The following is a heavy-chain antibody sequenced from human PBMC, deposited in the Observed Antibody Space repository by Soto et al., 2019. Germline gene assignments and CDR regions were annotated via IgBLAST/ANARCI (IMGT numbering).Heavy chain of an antibody. CDR1: GFTFSSYA. V-gene: IGHV3-23*01. D-gene: IGHD3-10*01. J-gene: IGHJ4*02. CDR2: ISGNGAST. CDR3: AKSIYYGSGTYYGYFDC. Sequence: PGGSLRLSCAAAGFTFSSYAMSWVRQAPGKGLEWVSAISGNGASTHYADSVKGRFTISRDNSKDTLYLQMSSLRAEDTAIYFCAKSIYYGSGTYYGYFDCWGQGTLVTVSS.